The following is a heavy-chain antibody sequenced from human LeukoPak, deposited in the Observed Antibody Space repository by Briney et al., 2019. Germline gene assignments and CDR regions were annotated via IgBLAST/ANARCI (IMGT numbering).Heavy chain of an antibody. CDR3: ARESGYSGYDYNLGDAFDI. Sequence: SETLSLTCTVSGGSISSYYWSWIRQPPGKGLEWIGYIYYSGSTNYNPSLKSRVTISVDTSKNQFPLKLSSVAAADTAVYYCARESGYSGYDYNLGDAFDIWGQGTMVTVSS. CDR2: IYYSGST. CDR1: GGSISSYY. D-gene: IGHD5-12*01. V-gene: IGHV4-59*01. J-gene: IGHJ3*02.